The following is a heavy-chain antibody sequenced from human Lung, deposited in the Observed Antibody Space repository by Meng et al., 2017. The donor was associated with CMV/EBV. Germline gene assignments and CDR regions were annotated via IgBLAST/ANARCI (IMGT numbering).Heavy chain of an antibody. D-gene: IGHD7-27*01. CDR2: IHPHRGDT. CDR3: ARDNNGGQDY. Sequence: ASVKVSCKASGYTFTAHYFHWVRQAPGQGLEWMGWIHPHRGDTNYAQKFQGRVTLTRDTSINTGYMELTRLTSDDTAVYYCARDNNGGQDYWGQGRLVNVSS. J-gene: IGHJ4*02. V-gene: IGHV1-2*02. CDR1: GYTFTAHY.